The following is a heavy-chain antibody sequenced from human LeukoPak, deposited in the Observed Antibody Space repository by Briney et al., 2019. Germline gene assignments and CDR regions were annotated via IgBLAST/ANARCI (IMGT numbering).Heavy chain of an antibody. Sequence: SETLSLTCTVSGGSINNYYWSWTRQSAEKGLEWIGRIYTSGSTNYNPSLKSRVTMSVDTSKNQFSLKLSSVTAADTALYYCARGVPYYSGTTYYYMDVWGKGTTVTVSS. J-gene: IGHJ6*03. D-gene: IGHD4-23*01. CDR3: ARGVPYYSGTTYYYMDV. CDR2: IYTSGST. V-gene: IGHV4-4*07. CDR1: GGSINNYY.